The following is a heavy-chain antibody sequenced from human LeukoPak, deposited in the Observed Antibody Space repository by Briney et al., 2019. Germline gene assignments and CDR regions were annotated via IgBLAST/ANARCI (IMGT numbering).Heavy chain of an antibody. CDR3: SKDLRGRYYYVWGSYRLFDY. D-gene: IGHD3-16*02. CDR2: ISGSGGST. Sequence: GGSLRLSCAASGFTFSSYAMSWVRQAPGKGLEWVSAISGSGGSTYYADSAKGRFTISRDNSKNTLYLQMNSLRAEDTAVYYCSKDLRGRYYYVWGSYRLFDYWGQGTLVTVSS. J-gene: IGHJ4*02. CDR1: GFTFSSYA. V-gene: IGHV3-23*01.